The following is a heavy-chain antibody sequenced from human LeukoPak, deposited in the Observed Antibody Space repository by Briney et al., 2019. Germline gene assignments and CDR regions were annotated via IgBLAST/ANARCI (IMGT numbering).Heavy chain of an antibody. Sequence: PSETLSLTCTVSGGSISSGSYYWSWIRQPAGKGLEWIGRIYTSGSTNYNPSLKSRVTISVDTSKNQFSLKLSSVTAADTAVYYCARGSARYDSNWFDPWGQGTLVTVSS. J-gene: IGHJ5*02. CDR2: IYTSGST. CDR3: ARGSARYDSNWFDP. CDR1: GGSISSGSYY. V-gene: IGHV4-61*02. D-gene: IGHD3-3*01.